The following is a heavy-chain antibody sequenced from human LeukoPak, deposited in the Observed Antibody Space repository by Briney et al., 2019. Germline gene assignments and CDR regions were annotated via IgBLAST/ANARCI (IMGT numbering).Heavy chain of an antibody. CDR1: GGTFSSYA. J-gene: IGHJ5*02. Sequence: GASVKVSCKASGGTFSSYAISWVRQAPGQGLEWMGGIIPIFGTADYAQNFQARVTITTDESTSTAYMELSSLRSEDTAVYYCARATTSVVLPAAIRSWFDPWGQGTLVTVSS. CDR3: ARATTSVVLPAAIRSWFDP. D-gene: IGHD2-2*02. V-gene: IGHV1-69*05. CDR2: IIPIFGTA.